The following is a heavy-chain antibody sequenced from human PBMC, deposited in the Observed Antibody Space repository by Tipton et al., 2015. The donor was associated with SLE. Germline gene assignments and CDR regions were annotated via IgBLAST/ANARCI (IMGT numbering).Heavy chain of an antibody. D-gene: IGHD6-19*01. J-gene: IGHJ3*02. CDR3: AREVADDDAFDI. V-gene: IGHV4-59*11. CDR1: GGSISSHY. Sequence: TLSLTCTVSGGSISSHYWSWIRQPPGKGLEWIGYIYYSGSTNYNPSLKSRVTISVDTSKNQFSLQLSSVTAADTAVYYCAREVADDDAFDIWGQGTMGTVSS. CDR2: IYYSGST.